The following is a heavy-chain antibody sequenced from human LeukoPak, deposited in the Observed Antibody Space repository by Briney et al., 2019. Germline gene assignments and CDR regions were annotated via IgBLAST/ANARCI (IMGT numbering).Heavy chain of an antibody. J-gene: IGHJ5*02. V-gene: IGHV6-1*01. CDR3: ARDRTGSSGWSNWFDP. D-gene: IGHD6-19*01. CDR2: TYYRSKWYN. Sequence: SLTLSLTCAISGDSVSSNSAAWNWIRQSPSRGLEWLGRTYYRSKWYNEYAVSVKSRITINSDTIKNQFSLQLNSVTPEDTAVYYCARDRTGSSGWSNWFDPWGQGTLVTVSS. CDR1: GDSVSSNSAA.